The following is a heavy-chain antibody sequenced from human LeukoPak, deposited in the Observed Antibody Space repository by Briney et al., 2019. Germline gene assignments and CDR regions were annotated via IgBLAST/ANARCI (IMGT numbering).Heavy chain of an antibody. Sequence: ASVKVSCKASGYTFTNYDINWVRQATGQGLEWMGWMNPNSGNTGYAQKFQGRVSMTRNTSISTAYMELSSLRSEDTAVYYCARGIGSTTVTTLEYYFDYGGQGTLVTVSS. CDR1: GYTFTNYD. V-gene: IGHV1-8*01. CDR2: MNPNSGNT. D-gene: IGHD4-17*01. J-gene: IGHJ4*02. CDR3: ARGIGSTTVTTLEYYFDY.